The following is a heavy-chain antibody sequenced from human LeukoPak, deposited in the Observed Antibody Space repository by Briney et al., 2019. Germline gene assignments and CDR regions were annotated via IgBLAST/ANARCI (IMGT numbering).Heavy chain of an antibody. CDR2: ISGSATYT. CDR3: AKYVTAKGPPYGLDV. D-gene: IGHD1-14*01. J-gene: IGHJ6*02. Sequence: GGSLRLSCAASGFTFNSYAMSWVRHAPGKGMEWVSSISGSATYTYFADSVKGRFTISRDNSKNTLYLQMNTVRAEDTAIYYCAKYVTAKGPPYGLDVWGQGTTVTVSS. V-gene: IGHV3-23*01. CDR1: GFTFNSYA.